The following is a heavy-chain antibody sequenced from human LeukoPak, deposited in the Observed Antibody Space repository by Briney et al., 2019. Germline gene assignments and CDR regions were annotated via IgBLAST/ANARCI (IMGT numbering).Heavy chain of an antibody. CDR3: YSNYGDSFDY. CDR1: GYTFTAYD. CDR2: MNPNSGNT. J-gene: IGHJ4*02. V-gene: IGHV1-8*03. Sequence: ASVKVSCKASGYTFTAYDINWVRQATGQGLEWMGWMNPNSGNTGYAQRFQGRVTITRDTSISTAYMELSSLRSEDTAVYYCYSNYGDSFDYWGQGTLVTVSS. D-gene: IGHD4-11*01.